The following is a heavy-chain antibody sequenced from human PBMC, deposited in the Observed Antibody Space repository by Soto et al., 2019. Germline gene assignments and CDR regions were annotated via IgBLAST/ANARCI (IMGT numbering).Heavy chain of an antibody. Sequence: QLQLQESGPGLVKPSETLSLTCTVSGGSISSSSYYWGWIRQPPGKGLEWIGSIYYSGSTYYNPSLKSRVTISVDTSKNQFSLKLSSVTAADTAVYYCARQLNFGGATLFDYWGQGTLVTVSS. CDR1: GGSISSSSYY. D-gene: IGHD1-26*01. V-gene: IGHV4-39*01. CDR3: ARQLNFGGATLFDY. CDR2: IYYSGST. J-gene: IGHJ4*02.